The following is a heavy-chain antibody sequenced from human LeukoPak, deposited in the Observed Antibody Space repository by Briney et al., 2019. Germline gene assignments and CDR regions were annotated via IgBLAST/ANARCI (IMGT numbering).Heavy chain of an antibody. Sequence: GGSLRLSCAASGFTFSSYGMHWVRQAPGKGLEWVAFIRYDGSNKYYADSVKGRFTISRDNSKNTPYLQMNSLRAEDTAVYYCAKDVEDIVVVPAAIVHWFDPWGQGTLVTVSS. CDR3: AKDVEDIVVVPAAIVHWFDP. V-gene: IGHV3-30*02. CDR2: IRYDGSNK. D-gene: IGHD2-2*01. CDR1: GFTFSSYG. J-gene: IGHJ5*02.